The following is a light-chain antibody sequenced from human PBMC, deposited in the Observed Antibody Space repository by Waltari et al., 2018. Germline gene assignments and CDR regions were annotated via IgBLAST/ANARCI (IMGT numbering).Light chain of an antibody. Sequence: DIVMTQSPDSLAVSLGERATINCKSSQSVLYNSIHKTYDAWYQHKPGQSPKLLIYWASTRDSGVPDRFSGSGSGTDFTLTISSLQAEDVAVYYCQQYYTIPPTFGQGTKVEIK. V-gene: IGKV4-1*01. CDR2: WAS. CDR1: QSVLYNSIHKTY. J-gene: IGKJ1*01. CDR3: QQYYTIPPT.